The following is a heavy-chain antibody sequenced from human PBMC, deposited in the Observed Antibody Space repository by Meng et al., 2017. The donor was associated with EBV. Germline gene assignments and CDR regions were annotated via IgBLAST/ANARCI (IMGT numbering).Heavy chain of an antibody. J-gene: IGHJ4*02. CDR3: ASESGRGFTPDY. V-gene: IGHV1-69*01. CDR2: LIPMSGAP. D-gene: IGHD3-10*01. CDR1: GGTLRGEA. Sequence: SGAEGRKPGSSVKVSGRTSGGTLRGEAVSRGRQAPGQGLGWMGGLIPMSGAPHYEKKFQDRVTIIADESTSTHSMELNNLRFEDTAMYYCASESGRGFTPDYWGQGTLVTVSS.